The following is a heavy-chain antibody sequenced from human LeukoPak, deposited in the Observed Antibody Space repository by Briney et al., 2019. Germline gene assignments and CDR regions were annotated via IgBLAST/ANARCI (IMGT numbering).Heavy chain of an antibody. V-gene: IGHV3-9*01. J-gene: IGHJ6*02. CDR1: GFSLGDHG. CDR2: ISWNSDTM. D-gene: IGHD2-8*01. CDR3: AKDMNGAHYFGLDV. Sequence: PGGSLRLSCKGSGFSLGDHGMHWVRQAPGKGLEWVAGISWNSDTMSYADSVRGRFTISRDNARNSLFLQMSSLRAEDTALYYCAKDMNGAHYFGLDVWGQGTTVTVSS.